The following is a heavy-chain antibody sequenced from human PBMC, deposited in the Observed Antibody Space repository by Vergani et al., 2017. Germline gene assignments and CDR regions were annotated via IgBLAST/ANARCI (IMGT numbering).Heavy chain of an antibody. CDR3: ARPGIAAAEPYYYDYMDG. V-gene: IGHV1-69*01. CDR1: GGTFSSYA. Sequence: QVQLVQSGAEVKKPGSSVKVSCKASGGTFSSYAISWVRQAPGQGLEWMGGIIPIFGTANYAQKFQGRVTITADESTSTAYMELSSLRSEDTAVYYCARPGIAAAEPYYYDYMDGWGKGTTVTVSS. D-gene: IGHD6-13*01. CDR2: IIPIFGTA. J-gene: IGHJ6*03.